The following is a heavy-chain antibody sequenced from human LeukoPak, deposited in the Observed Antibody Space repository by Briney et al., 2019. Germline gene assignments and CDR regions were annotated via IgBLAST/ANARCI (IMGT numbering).Heavy chain of an antibody. CDR1: GFTFSSYA. CDR2: ISGSGGST. D-gene: IGHD6-13*01. J-gene: IGHJ6*03. V-gene: IGHV3-23*01. Sequence: PGGSLRLSCAASGFTFSSYAMSWVRQAPGKGLEWVSAISGSGGSTYYADSVKGRFTISRDNSKNTLYLQMNSLRAEDTAVYYCAKGHPYSSSGMGNYYYYYMDVWGKGTTVTVSS. CDR3: AKGHPYSSSGMGNYYYYYMDV.